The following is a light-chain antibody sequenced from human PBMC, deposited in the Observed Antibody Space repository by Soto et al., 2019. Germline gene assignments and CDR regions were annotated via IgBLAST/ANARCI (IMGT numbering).Light chain of an antibody. CDR1: SSNIGAGYD. Sequence: QSVLTQPPSVSGAPGQRVTISCTGSSSNIGAGYDVHWYKQLPGTAPKLLIFGNNNRPSGVPDRFSGSKFGPSASLAITGLQDDDEADYHCQSYDRSLSGTVLGGGTKLTVL. CDR2: GNN. CDR3: QSYDRSLSGTV. J-gene: IGLJ3*02. V-gene: IGLV1-40*01.